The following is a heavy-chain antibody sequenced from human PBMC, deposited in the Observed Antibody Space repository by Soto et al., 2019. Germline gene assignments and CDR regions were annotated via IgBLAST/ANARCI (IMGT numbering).Heavy chain of an antibody. Sequence: QVQLVESGGGVVQPGRSLRLSCAASGFTFSSYGMHWVRQAPGKGLEWVAVISYDGSNKYYEDSVKGRFTISRDNSKNTLYLQMNSLRAEDTAVYYCAKAQPDYATVTTAISYWGQGTLVTVSS. J-gene: IGHJ4*02. CDR1: GFTFSSYG. V-gene: IGHV3-30*18. D-gene: IGHD4-17*01. CDR2: ISYDGSNK. CDR3: AKAQPDYATVTTAISY.